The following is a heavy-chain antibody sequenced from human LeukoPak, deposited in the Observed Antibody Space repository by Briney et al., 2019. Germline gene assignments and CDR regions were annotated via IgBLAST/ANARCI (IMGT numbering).Heavy chain of an antibody. Sequence: GGSLRLSCAASGFTFSAYAMHWVRQTPGKGLQWLAVISDDGRNIHYADSVKGRFTISRDNSKNTLYLQMNSLRAEDTAVYYCAKDAAGPEYWGQGTLVTVSS. J-gene: IGHJ4*02. D-gene: IGHD6-13*01. CDR1: GFTFSAYA. V-gene: IGHV3-30*04. CDR3: AKDAAGPEY. CDR2: ISDDGRNI.